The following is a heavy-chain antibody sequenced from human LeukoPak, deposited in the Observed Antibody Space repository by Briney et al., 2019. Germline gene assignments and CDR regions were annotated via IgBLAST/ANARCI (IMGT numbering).Heavy chain of an antibody. CDR2: ISYDGSNK. CDR3: AKDLEGGNWFDP. J-gene: IGHJ5*02. CDR1: GFTFSSYG. D-gene: IGHD3-16*01. Sequence: PGRSLRLSCAASGFTFSSYGMHWVRQAPGKGLGWVAVISYDGSNKYYADSVKGRFTISRDNSKNTLYLQMNSLRAEDTAVYYCAKDLEGGNWFDPWGQGTLVTVSS. V-gene: IGHV3-30*18.